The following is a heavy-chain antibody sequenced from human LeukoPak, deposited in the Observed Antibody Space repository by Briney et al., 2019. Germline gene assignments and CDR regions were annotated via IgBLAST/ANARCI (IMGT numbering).Heavy chain of an antibody. Sequence: GGSLRLSCAASGFTFSDAWMNWVRQAPGKGLEWVGRIKSKTDGGTTDYVAPVKGRFTISRDDSKNTLYLQVNSLNTEDTAVYYCTTGNWGSFSYWGQGTLVTVSS. D-gene: IGHD7-27*01. CDR1: GFTFSDAW. V-gene: IGHV3-15*01. CDR3: TTGNWGSFSY. CDR2: IKSKTDGGTT. J-gene: IGHJ4*02.